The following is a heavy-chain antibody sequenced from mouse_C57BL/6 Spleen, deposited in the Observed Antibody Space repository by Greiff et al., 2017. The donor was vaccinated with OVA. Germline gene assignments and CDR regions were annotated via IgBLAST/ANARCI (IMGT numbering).Heavy chain of an antibody. CDR2: ISSGSSTI. Sequence: EVKVVESGGGLVKPGGSLKLSCAASGFTFSDYGMHWVRQAPEKGLEWVAYISSGSSTIYYADTVKGRFTISRDNAKNTLFLQLTSLRSEDTAMYYCARGTPYYAMDYWGQGTSVTVSS. D-gene: IGHD3-3*01. CDR1: GFTFSDYG. CDR3: ARGTPYYAMDY. V-gene: IGHV5-17*01. J-gene: IGHJ4*01.